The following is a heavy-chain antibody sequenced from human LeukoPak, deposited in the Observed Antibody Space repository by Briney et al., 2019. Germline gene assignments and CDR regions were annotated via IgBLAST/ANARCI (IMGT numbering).Heavy chain of an antibody. Sequence: PGRSLRLSCAASGFTFSSYAMSWARQAPGKGLEWVANIKQDGREKYYVDSVKGRFTISRDNSKNTLYLQMNSLRAEDTAVYYCAKGGTSWTIDYWGQGTLVTVSS. D-gene: IGHD2-2*01. J-gene: IGHJ4*02. CDR2: IKQDGREK. V-gene: IGHV3-7*01. CDR1: GFTFSSYA. CDR3: AKGGTSWTIDY.